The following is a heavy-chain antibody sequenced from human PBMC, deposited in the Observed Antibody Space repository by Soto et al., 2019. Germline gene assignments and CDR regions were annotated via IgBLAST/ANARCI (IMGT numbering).Heavy chain of an antibody. CDR3: ARGDYSNWYYYYGMDV. CDR1: GGSFSGYY. CDR2: INHSGST. D-gene: IGHD4-4*01. Sequence: SETLSLTCAVYGGSFSGYYWSWIRQPPGKGLEWIGEINHSGSTNYNPSLKSRVTISVDTSKNQFSLKLSSVTAADTAVYYCARGDYSNWYYYYGMDVWGQGTTVTAP. J-gene: IGHJ6*02. V-gene: IGHV4-34*01.